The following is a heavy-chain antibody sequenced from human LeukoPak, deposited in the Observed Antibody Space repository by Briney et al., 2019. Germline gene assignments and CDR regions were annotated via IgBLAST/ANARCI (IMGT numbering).Heavy chain of an antibody. J-gene: IGHJ4*02. CDR1: GFTFSSYA. CDR3: AREVYCGGDCYLFDY. D-gene: IGHD2-21*02. CDR2: ISSNGGST. V-gene: IGHV3-64*01. Sequence: GGSLRLSCAASGFTFSSYAMHWVRQAPGKGLEYVSAISSNGGSTYYANSVKGRFTISRDNSKNTLYLQMGSLRAEDTAVYYCAREVYCGGDCYLFDYWGQGTLVTVSS.